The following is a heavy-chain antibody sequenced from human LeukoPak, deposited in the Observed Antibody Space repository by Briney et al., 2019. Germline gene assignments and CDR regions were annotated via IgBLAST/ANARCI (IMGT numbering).Heavy chain of an antibody. CDR2: ISSSSSYI. D-gene: IGHD3-22*01. CDR1: GFTFSSYS. J-gene: IGHJ4*02. V-gene: IGHV3-21*01. CDR3: ARVVYDSSGYYPSFDY. Sequence: GRSLRLSCAASGFTFSSYSMNWVRQAPGKGLEWVSSISSSSSYIYYADSVKGRFTISRDNAKNSLYLQMNSLRAEDTAVYYCARVVYDSSGYYPSFDYWGQGTLVTVSS.